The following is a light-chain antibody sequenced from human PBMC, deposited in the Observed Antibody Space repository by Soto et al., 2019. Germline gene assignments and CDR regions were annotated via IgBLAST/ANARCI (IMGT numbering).Light chain of an antibody. CDR3: KQYGPSPMYT. CDR2: GAS. J-gene: IGKJ2*01. V-gene: IGKV3-20*01. CDR1: QTVSSSY. Sequence: EIVLTQSPGTLSLSPGERASLSCRASQTVSSSYLAWYQQKPGQAPRLLIYGASTRATGIPGRFSGSASGTDFTLPISRLEHEDFAVYYCKQYGPSPMYTFGQGTNLEIK.